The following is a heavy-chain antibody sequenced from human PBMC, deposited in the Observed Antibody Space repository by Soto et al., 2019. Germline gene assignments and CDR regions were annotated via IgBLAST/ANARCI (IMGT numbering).Heavy chain of an antibody. CDR3: ARDAPPPSAMIVVPIGAFDI. J-gene: IGHJ3*02. CDR2: IYYSGST. CDR1: GGSISSYY. V-gene: IGHV4-59*01. D-gene: IGHD3-22*01. Sequence: SETLSLTCTVSGGSISSYYWSWIRQPPGKGLEWIGYIYYSGSTNYNPSLKSRVTISVDTSKNQSSLKLSSVTAADTAVYYCARDAPPPSAMIVVPIGAFDIWGQGTMVTVSS.